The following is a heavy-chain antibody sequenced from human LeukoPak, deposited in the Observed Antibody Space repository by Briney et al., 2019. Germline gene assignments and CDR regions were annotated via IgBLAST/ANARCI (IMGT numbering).Heavy chain of an antibody. CDR3: ARRGSVSWYFDL. D-gene: IGHD5/OR15-5a*01. V-gene: IGHV4-39*01. CDR1: GGSIGSDNYY. Sequence: SETLSLTCTVSGGSIGSDNYYWGWIRQPPGKGLEWIGSIYYSGSTYYNPSLKSRVTISVDTSRNQFSLKLSSVTAADTAVYYCARRGSVSWYFDLWGRGTLVTVSS. J-gene: IGHJ2*01. CDR2: IYYSGST.